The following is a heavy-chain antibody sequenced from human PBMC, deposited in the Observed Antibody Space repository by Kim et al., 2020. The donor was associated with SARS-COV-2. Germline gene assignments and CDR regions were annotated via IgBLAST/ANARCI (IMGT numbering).Heavy chain of an antibody. J-gene: IGHJ5*02. CDR3: ARVWQQLGQNWFDP. D-gene: IGHD6-13*01. V-gene: IGHV4-34*01. Sequence: PSLKSRVTISVDTSKNQFSLKRSSVTAADTAVYYCARVWQQLGQNWFDPWGQGTLVTVSS.